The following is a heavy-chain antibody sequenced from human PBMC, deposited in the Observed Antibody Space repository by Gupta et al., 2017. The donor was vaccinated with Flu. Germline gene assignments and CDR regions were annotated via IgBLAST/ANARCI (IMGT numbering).Heavy chain of an antibody. J-gene: IGHJ3*02. D-gene: IGHD1-26*01. CDR3: ARASEWEPDAFDI. V-gene: IGHV1-69*06. CDR1: GGTFSSYA. CDR2: IIPIFGKA. Sequence: QVQLVQSGAEVKKPGSSVKVSCKASGGTFSSYAISWVRQAPGQGLEWMGGIIPIFGKANDAQKVQGRVTITEDKATSTAYMEMRRLRSEDTAVYYCARASEWEPDAFDIGGQGTMVTVSS.